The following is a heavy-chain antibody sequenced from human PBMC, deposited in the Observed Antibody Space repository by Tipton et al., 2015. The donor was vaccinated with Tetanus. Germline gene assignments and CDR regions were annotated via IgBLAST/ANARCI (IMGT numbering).Heavy chain of an antibody. J-gene: IGHJ4*02. CDR1: GFIFSSYG. Sequence: SLRLSCAASGFIFSSYGIHWVRQAPGKGLEWVAVSWYDGTDKYYADSVKGRFTISRDNSKNTLYLQMNSFRAEDTAVYYCAREADCSGGSCSSGDFDNWGQGTQVTVSS. D-gene: IGHD2-15*01. CDR2: SWYDGTDK. V-gene: IGHV3-33*01. CDR3: AREADCSGGSCSSGDFDN.